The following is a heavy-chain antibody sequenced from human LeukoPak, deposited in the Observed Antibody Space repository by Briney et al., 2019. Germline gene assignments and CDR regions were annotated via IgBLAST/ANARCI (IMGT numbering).Heavy chain of an antibody. CDR2: ISAYIGNT. V-gene: IGHV1-18*01. CDR3: AREFSSSPRGYCSSTSCSGSPFPSYYFDY. J-gene: IGHJ4*02. Sequence: ASVKVSCKASGYTFTSCGISRVRQAPGQELEWMGWISAYIGNTNYAQKLQGRVTMTTDTSTSTAYMELRSLRSDDTAVYYCAREFSSSPRGYCSSTSCSGSPFPSYYFDYRGQGTLVPVSS. D-gene: IGHD2-2*01. CDR1: GYTFTSCG.